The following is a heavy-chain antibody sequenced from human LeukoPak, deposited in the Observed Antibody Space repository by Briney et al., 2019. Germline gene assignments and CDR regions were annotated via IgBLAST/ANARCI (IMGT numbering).Heavy chain of an antibody. D-gene: IGHD4-17*01. CDR2: IYHSGTT. CDR1: GYSISSDYY. J-gene: IGHJ4*02. Sequence: SETLSLTCAVSGYSISSDYYWGLSRPPPGEGLELIGSIYHSGTTYYNPSLKSRVTISIDTSKNQFSLKLSSVTAADTAVYYCTRLRGVTTYYFDYWGQGTLVTVSS. CDR3: TRLRGVTTYYFDY. V-gene: IGHV4-38-2*01.